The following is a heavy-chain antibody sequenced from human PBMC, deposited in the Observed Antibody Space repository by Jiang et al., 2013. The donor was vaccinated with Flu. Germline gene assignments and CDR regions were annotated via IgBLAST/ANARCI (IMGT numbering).Heavy chain of an antibody. D-gene: IGHD2-2*01. J-gene: IGHJ5*02. CDR3: ARGVIVVVPAASSPYNWFDP. V-gene: IGHV4-59*01. CDR2: IYYSGST. CDR1: GGSISSYY. Sequence: LLKPSETLSLTCTVSGGSISSYYWSWIRQPPGKGLEWIGYIYYSGSTNYNPSLKSRVTISVDTSKNQFSLKLSSVTAADTAVYYCARGVIVVVPAASSPYNWFDPWAREPWSPSPQ.